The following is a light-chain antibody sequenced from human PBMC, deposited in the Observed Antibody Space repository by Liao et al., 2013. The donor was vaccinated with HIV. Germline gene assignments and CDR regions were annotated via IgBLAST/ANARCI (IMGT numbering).Light chain of an antibody. Sequence: YELTQPPSVSVSPGQTATISCSGDKLGHKYVCWYQQRPGQSPVLVMYQDDKRPSGIPERFSGSNSGNTATLTISGTQSMDEADYYCQTWDSTTAHVVFGGGTRLTVL. J-gene: IGLJ2*01. CDR3: QTWDSTTAHVV. V-gene: IGLV3-1*01. CDR1: KLGHKY. CDR2: QDD.